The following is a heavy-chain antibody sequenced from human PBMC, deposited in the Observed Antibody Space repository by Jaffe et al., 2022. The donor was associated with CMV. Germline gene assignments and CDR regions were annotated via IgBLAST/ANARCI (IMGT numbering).Heavy chain of an antibody. CDR1: GYTFTSYY. CDR3: ARDPRRRGYYYYYMDV. J-gene: IGHJ6*03. V-gene: IGHV1-46*01. Sequence: QVQLVQSGAEVKKPGASVKVSCKASGYTFTSYYMHWVRQAPGQGLEWMGIINPSGGSTSYAQKFQGRVTMTRDTSTSTVYMELSSLRSEDTAVYYCARDPRRRGYYYYYMDVWGKGTTVTVSS. D-gene: IGHD3-10*01. CDR2: INPSGGST.